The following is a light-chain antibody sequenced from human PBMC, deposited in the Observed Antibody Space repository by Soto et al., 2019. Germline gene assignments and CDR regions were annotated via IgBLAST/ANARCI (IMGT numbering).Light chain of an antibody. V-gene: IGKV3-11*01. CDR1: QYMSTY. Sequence: EIVLTQSPATLSLSPGERATLSCRASQYMSTYLAWYQQKPGQAPRLLIYDASTRVTAIPARFSGSGSGTDFTLTISSLEPEDFAVYFCQQRATWPLTFGGGTKVEI. J-gene: IGKJ4*01. CDR3: QQRATWPLT. CDR2: DAS.